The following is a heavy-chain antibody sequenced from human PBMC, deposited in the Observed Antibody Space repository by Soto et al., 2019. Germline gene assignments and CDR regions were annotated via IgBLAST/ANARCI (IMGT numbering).Heavy chain of an antibody. CDR1: GFTFRSYG. CDR3: AKGGVGSTSNAFDI. Sequence: QVQLVESGVGVVQPGRSLRLSCAASGFTFRSYGMHWVRQAPGKGLEWVTVISYDGSNKYYADSVKGRFTISRDNSKNTLYLQMHSLRPEDTALYYCAKGGVGSTSNAFDIWGQGTMVTVSS. CDR2: ISYDGSNK. J-gene: IGHJ3*02. V-gene: IGHV3-30*18. D-gene: IGHD1-26*01.